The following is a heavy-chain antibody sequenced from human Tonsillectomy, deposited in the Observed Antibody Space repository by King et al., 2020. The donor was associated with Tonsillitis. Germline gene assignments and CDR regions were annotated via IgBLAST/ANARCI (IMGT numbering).Heavy chain of an antibody. CDR1: GGSISSYY. Sequence: VQLQESGPGLVKPSETLSLTCTVSGGSISSYYWSWIRPPPGKGLEWIGYIYYSGSTTYNPSLRSRVTISVDTSKNQFSLKLSSVTAADTAVYYCAREGYFDSSGYHRGGFDLWGRGTLVTVSS. V-gene: IGHV4-59*01. CDR3: AREGYFDSSGYHRGGFDL. J-gene: IGHJ2*01. CDR2: IYYSGST. D-gene: IGHD3-22*01.